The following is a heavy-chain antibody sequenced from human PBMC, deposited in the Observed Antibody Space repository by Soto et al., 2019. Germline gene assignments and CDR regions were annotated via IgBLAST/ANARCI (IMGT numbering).Heavy chain of an antibody. D-gene: IGHD1-7*01. V-gene: IGHV4-34*01. Sequence: SETLSLTCDVYGGSSGDFYWSWIRQPPGKGLEWIGEIHFSGSTYSNPSLKSRVTISVDTSKNQFSLQLSSVTAADTAVYYCARLRIEGTTYDALDIWGQGTMVTVSS. CDR2: IHFSGST. CDR1: GGSSGDFY. J-gene: IGHJ3*02. CDR3: ARLRIEGTTYDALDI.